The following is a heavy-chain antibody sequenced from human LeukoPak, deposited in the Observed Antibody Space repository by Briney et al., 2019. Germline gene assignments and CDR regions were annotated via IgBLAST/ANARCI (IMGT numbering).Heavy chain of an antibody. CDR1: GFTFSSYS. CDR3: ARRSSSWLL. J-gene: IGHJ4*02. D-gene: IGHD6-13*01. V-gene: IGHV3-48*04. Sequence: GGSLRLSCAASGFTFSSYSMNWVRQAPGKGLEWVSYISSSSGTIYYADSVKGRFTISRDNAKNSLYLQMNSLRAEDTAVYYCARRSSSWLLWGQGTLVTVSS. CDR2: ISSSSGTI.